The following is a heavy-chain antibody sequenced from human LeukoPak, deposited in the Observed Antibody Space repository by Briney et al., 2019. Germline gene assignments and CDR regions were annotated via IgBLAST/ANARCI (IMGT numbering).Heavy chain of an antibody. D-gene: IGHD2-21*01. Sequence: GGPLRLSCAASGFTFSSYSMNWVRQAPGKGLEWVSSISSSSSYIYYADSVKGRFTISTDNAKNSLYLQMNSLRAEDTAVYYCAWGGIAAFDSWGQGTLVTVSS. CDR2: ISSSSSYI. V-gene: IGHV3-21*01. CDR3: AWGGIAAFDS. CDR1: GFTFSSYS. J-gene: IGHJ4*02.